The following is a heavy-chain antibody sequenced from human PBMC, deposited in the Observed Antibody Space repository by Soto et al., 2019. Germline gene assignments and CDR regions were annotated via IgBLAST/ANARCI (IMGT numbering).Heavy chain of an antibody. V-gene: IGHV4-59*01. D-gene: IGHD6-19*01. J-gene: IGHJ4*02. CDR1: GGSMRNYY. CDR2: IFYSGST. CDR3: ARVRSGYSSGWSLDY. Sequence: KPSETLSLTCTVSGGSMRNYYWSWIRQPPGKGLEWIAYIFYSGSTDYNPSLKSRVTISVDTSNNQFSLKLVSVTAADTAVHYCARVRSGYSSGWSLDYWGQGTLVTVSS.